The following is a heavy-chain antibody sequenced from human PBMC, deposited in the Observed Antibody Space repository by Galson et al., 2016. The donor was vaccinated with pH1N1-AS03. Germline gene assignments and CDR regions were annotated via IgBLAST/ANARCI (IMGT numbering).Heavy chain of an antibody. CDR3: ARRVYGDYVNWFDP. V-gene: IGHV4-39*01. J-gene: IGHJ5*02. Sequence: ETLSLTCTVSGGSISSSSYYWGWIRQPPGKGLEWIGSIYYSGSTYYNPSLKSRVTISVDTSKDQFSLKLSSVTAADTAVYYCARRVYGDYVNWFDPWGQGTLVTVSS. CDR1: GGSISSSSYY. D-gene: IGHD4-17*01. CDR2: IYYSGST.